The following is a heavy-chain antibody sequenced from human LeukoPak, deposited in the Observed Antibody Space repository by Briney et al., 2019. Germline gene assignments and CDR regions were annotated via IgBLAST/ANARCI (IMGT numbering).Heavy chain of an antibody. D-gene: IGHD3-10*01. J-gene: IGHJ5*02. CDR3: ARGGLWFGERNWFDP. V-gene: IGHV4-4*07. CDR1: GGSISSYY. CDR2: IYTSGST. Sequence: SETLSLTCTVSGGSISSYYWSWIRQPAGKGLEWIGRIYTSGSTNYNPSLKSRVTMSVDTSKNQFSLKLSSVTAADTAVYYCARGGLWFGERNWFDPWGQGTLVTVSS.